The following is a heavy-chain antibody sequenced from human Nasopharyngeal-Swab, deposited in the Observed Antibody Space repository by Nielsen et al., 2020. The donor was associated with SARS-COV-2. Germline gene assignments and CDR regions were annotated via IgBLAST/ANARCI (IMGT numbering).Heavy chain of an antibody. CDR1: GFTFSSYG. D-gene: IGHD5-24*01. CDR2: ISYEGINK. J-gene: IGHJ4*02. V-gene: IGHV3-30*18. CDR3: EKAGLEMATPGRY. Sequence: LSLTCAASGFTFSSYGMHWVRQAPGKGLEWVAVISYEGINKYYADSVKGRFTISRDNSKNTLYLQMNSLRAEDTAVYYGEKAGLEMATPGRYWGQGTLVTVSS.